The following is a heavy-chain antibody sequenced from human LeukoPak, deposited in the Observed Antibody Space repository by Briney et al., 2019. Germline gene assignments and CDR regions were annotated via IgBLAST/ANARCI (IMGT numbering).Heavy chain of an antibody. D-gene: IGHD3-10*01. V-gene: IGHV4-59*12. CDR1: GGSISSYY. J-gene: IGHJ3*02. CDR2: IYYSGST. Sequence: PSETLSLTCTVSGGSISSYYWSWIRQPPGKGLERIGYIYYSGSTNYNPSLKSRLTISLDTSRNQFSLKLNSVTAADTAVYYCAKSNGYGLIDIWGQGTMVTVSS. CDR3: AKSNGYGLIDI.